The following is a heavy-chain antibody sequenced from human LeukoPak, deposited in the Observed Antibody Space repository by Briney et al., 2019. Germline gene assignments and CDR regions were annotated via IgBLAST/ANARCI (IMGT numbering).Heavy chain of an antibody. Sequence: GGSLRLSCAASGFTFSSYAMSWGRQAPGKGLEWVSAISGSGGSTYYADSVKVRFTISRNNSKNTLYLQMNSLRAEDTAVYYCAKSLLGAVAGFDYWGQGTLVTVSS. CDR3: AKSLLGAVAGFDY. J-gene: IGHJ4*02. CDR2: ISGSGGST. V-gene: IGHV3-23*01. CDR1: GFTFSSYA. D-gene: IGHD6-19*01.